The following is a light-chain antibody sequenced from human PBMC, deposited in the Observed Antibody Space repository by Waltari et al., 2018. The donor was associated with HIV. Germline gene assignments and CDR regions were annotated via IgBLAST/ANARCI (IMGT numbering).Light chain of an antibody. CDR3: AAWDDSLDGFV. Sequence: QSVLTQPPSASGTPGQRGTISCSGSSSNIGSNTVNWYQQVPGTAPKLLIYSNDQRPSWVPDRFSGSKSCTSASLAISGLQSEDEADYYCAAWDDSLDGFVFGTGTKVTVL. V-gene: IGLV1-44*01. CDR2: SND. J-gene: IGLJ1*01. CDR1: SSNIGSNT.